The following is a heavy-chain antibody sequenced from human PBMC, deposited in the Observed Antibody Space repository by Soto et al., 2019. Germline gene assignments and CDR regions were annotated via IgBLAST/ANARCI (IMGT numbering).Heavy chain of an antibody. V-gene: IGHV3-33*01. CDR3: ARLAHSNFLGGLDP. J-gene: IGHJ5*02. Sequence: PGRSQRGSCAASGFIFSAYGIHWVRQAPGKGLEWVAIVWNDGINKYYADSVKGRFTISRDNFKNTVDLQMNSLRVEDTAVYYCARLAHSNFLGGLDPRGQGTLVTVSS. CDR1: GFIFSAYG. CDR2: VWNDGINK. D-gene: IGHD3-16*01.